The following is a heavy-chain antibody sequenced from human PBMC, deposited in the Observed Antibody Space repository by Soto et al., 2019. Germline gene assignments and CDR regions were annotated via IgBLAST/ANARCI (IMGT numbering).Heavy chain of an antibody. CDR2: ISYDGSNK. Sequence: GGSLRLSCAASGFTFSSYAMHWVRQAPGKGLEWVAVISYDGSNKYYADSVKGRFTISRDNSKNTLYLQMNSLRAEDTAVYYCARASYDSSGYLSFDYWGQGTLVTVSS. J-gene: IGHJ4*02. CDR1: GFTFSSYA. V-gene: IGHV3-30-3*01. CDR3: ARASYDSSGYLSFDY. D-gene: IGHD3-22*01.